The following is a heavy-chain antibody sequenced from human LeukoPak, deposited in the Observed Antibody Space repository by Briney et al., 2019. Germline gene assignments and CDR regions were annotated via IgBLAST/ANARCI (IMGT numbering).Heavy chain of an antibody. CDR1: GFSFSSYE. CDR2: ITGSGDTI. J-gene: IGHJ4*02. Sequence: GGSLRLSCSASGFSFSSYEMNWVRQAPGKGLEWISYITGSGDTIYYADSVKGRFTISRDNAKNSLYLQMNSLRAEDTAVYYCARPRGNVEMATNPFDYWGQGTLVTVSS. D-gene: IGHD5-24*01. CDR3: ARPRGNVEMATNPFDY. V-gene: IGHV3-48*03.